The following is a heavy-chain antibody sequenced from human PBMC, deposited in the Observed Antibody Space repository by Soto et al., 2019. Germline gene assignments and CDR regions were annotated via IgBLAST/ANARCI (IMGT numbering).Heavy chain of an antibody. CDR2: IFYGGGSGVA. J-gene: IGHJ4*02. CDR3: ARRGGGDSLFDS. Sequence: LSLTCTVSGGSSSSSNYYWGWIRQPPGKGLEWIGNIFYGGGSGVAYYSPSLKSRVTISVDTSKNQFSLNMRSLTAADTAVYFCARRGGGDSLFDSWGQGKLVTVSS. D-gene: IGHD4-17*01. CDR1: GGSSSSSNYY. V-gene: IGHV4-39*01.